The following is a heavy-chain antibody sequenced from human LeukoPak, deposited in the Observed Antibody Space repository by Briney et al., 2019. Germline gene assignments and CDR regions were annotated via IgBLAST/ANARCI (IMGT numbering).Heavy chain of an antibody. Sequence: ASETLSLTRPVSGGSISSYYWSWIRQPPGKGLEWIAYIYYSGSTNYNPSLKSRVTISVDTSKNQFSLKLSSVTAADTAVYYCATYPFRGDTHYFDYWGQGILVTVSS. D-gene: IGHD3-10*01. J-gene: IGHJ4*02. V-gene: IGHV4-59*01. CDR3: ATYPFRGDTHYFDY. CDR2: IYYSGST. CDR1: GGSISSYY.